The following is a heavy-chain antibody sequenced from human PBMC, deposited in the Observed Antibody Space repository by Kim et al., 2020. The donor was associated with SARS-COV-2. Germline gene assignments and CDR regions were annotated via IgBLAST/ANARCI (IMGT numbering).Heavy chain of an antibody. D-gene: IGHD1-26*01. CDR3: AKDFHVQSGSYYLFDY. CDR2: ISGSGGST. V-gene: IGHV3-23*01. J-gene: IGHJ4*02. Sequence: GGSLRLSCAASGFTFSSYAMSWVRQAPGKGLEWVSAISGSGGSTYDADSVKGRFTIPRDNCKNTLYLQMNSLRAEDTDVYYCAKDFHVQSGSYYLFDYWGPGTLVTVSS. CDR1: GFTFSSYA.